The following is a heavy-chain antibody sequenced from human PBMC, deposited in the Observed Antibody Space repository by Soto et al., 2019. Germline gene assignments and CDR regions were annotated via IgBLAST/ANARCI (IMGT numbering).Heavy chain of an antibody. V-gene: IGHV3-64*01. CDR3: ARKSYSSYYFDY. CDR2: ISSNGGST. D-gene: IGHD6-13*01. CDR1: GITSSSYA. Sequence: PGGSLRLSYAASGITSSSYAMHWVRQPPEKGLEYVSTISSNGGSTYYANSVNGRFTISRDDSKDTLYLQMGSVRAEDMVVYYCARKSYSSYYFDYWGQGPLVTVSS. J-gene: IGHJ4*02.